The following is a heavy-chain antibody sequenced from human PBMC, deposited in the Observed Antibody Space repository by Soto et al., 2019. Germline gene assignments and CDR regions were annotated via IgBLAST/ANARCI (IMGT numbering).Heavy chain of an antibody. J-gene: IGHJ4*02. V-gene: IGHV3-15*07. CDR2: VKSKTDGETA. D-gene: IGHD3-22*01. CDR1: GFSFSDAW. Sequence: EVQLVESGGGLVKPGGSLRLSCAASGFSFSDAWLNWVRQAPGKGLEWVGRVKSKTDGETADYATFVKGRLTISRDDSKNALYLQMNSLKTEDTAVYYCAAERAYFHDSNGYLSIDFWGQGTLVTVSS. CDR3: AAERAYFHDSNGYLSIDF.